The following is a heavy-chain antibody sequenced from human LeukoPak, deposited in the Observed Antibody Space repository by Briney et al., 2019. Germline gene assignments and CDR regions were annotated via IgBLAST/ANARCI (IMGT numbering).Heavy chain of an antibody. D-gene: IGHD6-13*01. J-gene: IGHJ4*02. CDR2: ISGSSGYT. CDR1: GFTFNDYY. Sequence: GGSLRLSCAASGFTFNDYYMSWIRQAPGKGLEWVSYISGSSGYTEYADSVKGRFTISRDNAKNSLYLQMNSLRAEDTAVYYCARGVVAAAGQFDYWGQGTLVTVSS. V-gene: IGHV3-11*06. CDR3: ARGVVAAAGQFDY.